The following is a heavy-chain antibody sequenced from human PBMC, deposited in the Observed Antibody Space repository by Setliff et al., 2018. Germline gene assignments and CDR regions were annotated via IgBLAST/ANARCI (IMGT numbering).Heavy chain of an antibody. V-gene: IGHV4-39*07. J-gene: IGHJ4*02. Sequence: PSETLSLTCTVSGGSISSSSYYWGWIRQPPGKGLEWIGRIYTSGSTYYNPSLKSRVTIPVDTSKNQFSLKLSSVTAADTAVYYCARRATYYNFWSGYYDYWGQGTLVTVSS. CDR1: GGSISSSSYY. D-gene: IGHD3-3*01. CDR3: ARRATYYNFWSGYYDY. CDR2: IYTSGST.